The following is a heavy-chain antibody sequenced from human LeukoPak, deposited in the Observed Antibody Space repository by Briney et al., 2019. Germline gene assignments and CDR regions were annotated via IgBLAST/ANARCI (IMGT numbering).Heavy chain of an antibody. CDR2: ISYDGSNK. J-gene: IGHJ4*02. CDR1: GFTFSSYG. V-gene: IGHV3-30*18. Sequence: GRSLRLPCAASGFTFSSYGMHWVRQAPGKGLEWVAVISYDGSNKYYADSVKGRFTISRDNSKNTLYLQMNSLRAEDTAVYYCAKAVGGSSSLWGQGTLVTVSS. CDR3: AKAVGGSSSL. D-gene: IGHD1-26*01.